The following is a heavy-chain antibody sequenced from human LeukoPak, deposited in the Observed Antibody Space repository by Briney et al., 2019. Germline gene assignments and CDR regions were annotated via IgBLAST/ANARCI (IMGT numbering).Heavy chain of an antibody. J-gene: IGHJ4*02. Sequence: SETLSLTCAVYGGSFSGYYWSWIRQPPGKGLEWIGEINHSGSTNYNPSLKSRVTISVDTSKNQFSLKLSSVTAADTAVYYCARGRLGPQDIVVVPAAQDAYYFDYWGQGTLVTVSS. CDR1: GGSFSGYY. V-gene: IGHV4-34*01. D-gene: IGHD2-2*01. CDR2: INHSGST. CDR3: ARGRLGPQDIVVVPAAQDAYYFDY.